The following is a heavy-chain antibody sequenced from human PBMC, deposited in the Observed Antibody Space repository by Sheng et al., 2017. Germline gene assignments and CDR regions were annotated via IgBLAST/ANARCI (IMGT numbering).Heavy chain of an antibody. CDR1: GGSISSYY. Sequence: QVQLQESGPGLVKPSETLSLTCTVSGGSISSYYWSWIRQPPGKGLEWIGYVYSSGSTNYNPSLKSRVTISEDTSKNHFSLKLSSVTAADTAVYYCARASPQYSSYWYEYWGQGTLVTVSS. V-gene: IGHV4-59*01. CDR2: VYSSGST. J-gene: IGHJ4*02. D-gene: IGHD6-13*01. CDR3: ARASPQYSSYWYEY.